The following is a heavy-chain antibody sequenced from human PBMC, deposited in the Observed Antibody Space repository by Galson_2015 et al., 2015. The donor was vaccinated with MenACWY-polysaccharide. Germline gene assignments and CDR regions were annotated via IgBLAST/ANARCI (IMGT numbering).Heavy chain of an antibody. V-gene: IGHV3-30-3*01. Sequence: SLRLSCAASGFTFNNYAMHWVCQAPGKGLEWVAVISFDGNNKYYADSVEGRFTISRDNSKNALYLQMNSLRTEDTAVYHCASGRTDGYKPPGGVEDYWGQGTLVTVSS. CDR3: ASGRTDGYKPPGGVEDY. D-gene: IGHD5-24*01. J-gene: IGHJ4*02. CDR2: ISFDGNNK. CDR1: GFTFNNYA.